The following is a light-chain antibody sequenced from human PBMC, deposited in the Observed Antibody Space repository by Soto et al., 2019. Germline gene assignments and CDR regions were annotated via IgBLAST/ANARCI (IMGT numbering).Light chain of an antibody. V-gene: IGKV4-1*01. CDR3: QQYYSLPLT. CDR2: WAS. Sequence: DVVMTQSPDSLAVSLGERATINCKSSQSVLYSSNNKNYLAWYQQKPGQPPKLLIYWASTRESGVPDRFSGSGSETDFTLTIVSLLAEDVAVYYCQQYYSLPLTFGGGTKVEIK. J-gene: IGKJ4*01. CDR1: QSVLYSSNNKNY.